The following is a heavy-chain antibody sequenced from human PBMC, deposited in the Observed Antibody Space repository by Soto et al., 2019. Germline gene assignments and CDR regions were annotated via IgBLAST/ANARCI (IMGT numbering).Heavy chain of an antibody. D-gene: IGHD1-1*01. J-gene: IGHJ5*02. CDR3: ARDLQAGTDNVYLCAP. CDR1: GFSISRSA. CDR2: IAYDGSNR. V-gene: IGHV3-30*04. Sequence: QVQLVESGGGVVQPGRSLRLSCAASGFSISRSAMHWVRQAPGKGLEWVAVIAYDGSNRWYADSAKGRFTISRDNSKNTVYLQLSSLRGEDTAVYYCARDLQAGTDNVYLCAPWGQGTLVTVSS.